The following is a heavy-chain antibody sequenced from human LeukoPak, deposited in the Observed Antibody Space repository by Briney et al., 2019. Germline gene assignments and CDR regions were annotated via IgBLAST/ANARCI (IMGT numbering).Heavy chain of an antibody. CDR2: IYPGDSDT. Sequence: ESLKISXKGSGYSXTSYWIGWVRQLPGKGLEWMGIIYPGDSDTRYSPSFQGQVTISADKSISTAYLQWSSLKASDTAMYYCARHGWYYYDSSGYYYSHFDYWGQGTLVTVSS. V-gene: IGHV5-51*01. D-gene: IGHD3-22*01. CDR1: GYSXTSYW. J-gene: IGHJ4*02. CDR3: ARHGWYYYDSSGYYYSHFDY.